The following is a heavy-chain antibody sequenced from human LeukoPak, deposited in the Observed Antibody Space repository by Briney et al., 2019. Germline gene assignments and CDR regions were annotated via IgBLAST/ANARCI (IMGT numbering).Heavy chain of an antibody. D-gene: IGHD2-2*02. V-gene: IGHV4-38-2*02. J-gene: IGHJ4*02. Sequence: MPSETLSLTCTVSGYSISSGYQWGWLRQTPGRGLEWIGNIYHSGSTYYNPALKSRVTISVDTSKNQFSLNVNSVTAADTAVYYCARRMTSWYIFNYWGQGTLVTVSS. CDR1: GYSISSGYQ. CDR3: ARRMTSWYIFNY. CDR2: IYHSGST.